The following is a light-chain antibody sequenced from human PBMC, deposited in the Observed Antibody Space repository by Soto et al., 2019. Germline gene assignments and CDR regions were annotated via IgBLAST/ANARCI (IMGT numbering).Light chain of an antibody. CDR2: DAS. CDR1: SSDVGGYNY. J-gene: IGLJ1*01. CDR3: SSYTISSTYV. Sequence: QSVLTQPASVSGSPGQSITISCTGTSSDVGGYNYVSWYQQHPGKAPTLMIYDASNRPSGVSNRFSGSKSGNTASLTISGLQAEDEADYYCSSYTISSTYVFGTGTKLTVL. V-gene: IGLV2-14*01.